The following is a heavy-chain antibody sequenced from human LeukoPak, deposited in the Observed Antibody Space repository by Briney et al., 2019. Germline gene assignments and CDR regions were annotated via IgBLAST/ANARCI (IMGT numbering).Heavy chain of an antibody. CDR2: VHKSGST. J-gene: IGHJ4*02. CDR3: YLLHPRTRYYDSSGYYYVGY. V-gene: IGHV4-4*02. CDR1: TDSTTSNW. Sequence: PSETLSLTCAVSTDSTTSNWWSWVRQPPGKGLEWIGEVHKSGSTNYYPSLQSRVTISIDKSKNQIALELTSVTAADTAVYYCYLLHPRTRYYDSSGYYYVGYWGQGTLVTVSS. D-gene: IGHD3-22*01.